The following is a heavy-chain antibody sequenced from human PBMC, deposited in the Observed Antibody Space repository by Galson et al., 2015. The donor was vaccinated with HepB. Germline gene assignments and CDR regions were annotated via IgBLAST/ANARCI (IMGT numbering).Heavy chain of an antibody. V-gene: IGHV3-11*01. CDR3: AREPRSRSWYVVDY. J-gene: IGHJ4*02. CDR1: GFTFSDYY. D-gene: IGHD6-13*01. Sequence: SLRLSCAASGFTFSDYYMSWIRQAPGKGLEWVPYISSSGSTIYYADSVKGRFTISRDNAKNSLYLQMNSLRAEDTAVYYCAREPRSRSWYVVDYWGQGTLVTVSS. CDR2: ISSSGSTI.